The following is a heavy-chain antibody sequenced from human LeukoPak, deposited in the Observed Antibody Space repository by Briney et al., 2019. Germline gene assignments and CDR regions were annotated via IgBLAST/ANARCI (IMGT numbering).Heavy chain of an antibody. CDR2: IIPIFGTA. CDR1: GGTFSSYA. Sequence: SVKVSCKASGGTFSSYAISWVRQAPGQGLEWMGGIIPIFGTANYAQKFQGRVTITADESTSTADMELSSLRSEDTAVYYCARDGSSGWYFDYWGQGTLVTVSS. CDR3: ARDGSSGWYFDY. V-gene: IGHV1-69*01. D-gene: IGHD6-19*01. J-gene: IGHJ4*02.